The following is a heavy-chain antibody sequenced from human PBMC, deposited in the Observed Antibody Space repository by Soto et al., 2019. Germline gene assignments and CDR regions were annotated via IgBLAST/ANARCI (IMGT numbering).Heavy chain of an antibody. CDR1: GYTFNTYY. V-gene: IGHV1-46*02. Sequence: QVQLVQSGAEVRKPGASVKVSCKPSGYTFNTYYLHWLRQAPGQALEWMGVIHPSGGGTTYAQKFLGRVTVTRYTSTTTVFMELSSLRSDDTAVYYCAIGGHIAVVTASFDYWGQGTLVTVSS. CDR2: IHPSGGGT. D-gene: IGHD2-21*02. J-gene: IGHJ4*02. CDR3: AIGGHIAVVTASFDY.